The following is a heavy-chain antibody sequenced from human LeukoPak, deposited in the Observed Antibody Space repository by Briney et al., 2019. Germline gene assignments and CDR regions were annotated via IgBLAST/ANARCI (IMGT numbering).Heavy chain of an antibody. CDR3: AYISIIGTT. Sequence: PSETLSLTCAVSGASISSSHYYWGWIRQPPGKGLEWIGSVYYSGSTYYNPSLKSRVTISVDTSTNHFSLKLNSVTAADTAVYFCAYISIIGTTWGQGALVTVSS. CDR2: VYYSGST. CDR1: GASISSSHYY. V-gene: IGHV4-39*02. D-gene: IGHD3-9*01. J-gene: IGHJ5*02.